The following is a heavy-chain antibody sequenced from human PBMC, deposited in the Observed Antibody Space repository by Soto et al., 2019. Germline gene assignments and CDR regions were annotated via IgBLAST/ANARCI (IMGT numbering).Heavy chain of an antibody. D-gene: IGHD6-13*01. CDR3: ARSQYSGSWYTFDY. CDR2: IYYDGSNK. CDR1: GFTFSSYG. Sequence: PGGSLRLSCAASGFTFSSYGMHWVRQAPGKGLEWVAVIYYDGSNKYYADSVKGRFTISRDNSKNTLYLQMNSLRAEDTAVYYCARSQYSGSWYTFDYWGQGTLVTVSS. V-gene: IGHV3-33*01. J-gene: IGHJ4*02.